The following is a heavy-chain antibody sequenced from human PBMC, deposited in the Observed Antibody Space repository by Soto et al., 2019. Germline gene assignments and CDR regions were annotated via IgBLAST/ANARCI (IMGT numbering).Heavy chain of an antibody. Sequence: GGSLRLSCAASGFTFSSYGMHWVRQAPGKGLGWVAVILNDGSYKYYADSVKGRFTISRDNTKNTLYLQMNSLKAEDTDVYYCAKDKFPTVTDFFDYWGQGTLVTVSS. J-gene: IGHJ4*02. CDR2: ILNDGSYK. V-gene: IGHV3-30*18. CDR1: GFTFSSYG. D-gene: IGHD4-4*01. CDR3: AKDKFPTVTDFFDY.